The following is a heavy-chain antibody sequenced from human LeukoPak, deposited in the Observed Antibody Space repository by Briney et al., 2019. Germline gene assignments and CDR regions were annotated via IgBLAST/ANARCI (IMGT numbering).Heavy chain of an antibody. Sequence: ASVEVSCKASGYTFTGYYMHWVRQAPGQGLEWMGRINPNSGGTNYAQKFQGRVTMTRDTSISTAYMELSRLRSDDTAVYYCARGRVVSSSSLAVLAIWGQGTLVTVSS. CDR2: INPNSGGT. CDR1: GYTFTGYY. V-gene: IGHV1-2*06. D-gene: IGHD6-13*01. CDR3: ARGRVVSSSSLAVLAI. J-gene: IGHJ4*02.